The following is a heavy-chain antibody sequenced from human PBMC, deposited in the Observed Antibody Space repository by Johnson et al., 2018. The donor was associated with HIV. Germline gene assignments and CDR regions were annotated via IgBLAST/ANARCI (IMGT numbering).Heavy chain of an antibody. CDR3: ARGVSSGYYSNAFDI. V-gene: IGHV3-53*03. CDR2: IYSGGST. Sequence: VQLVESGGGVVQPGRSLRLSCAASGFTVSSNYMSWVRQAPGKGLEWVSVIYSGGSTGYADSVKGRFTISRDSAKNSLYLQMNSLRAEDTALYYCARGVSSGYYSNAFDIWGQGTMVTVSS. CDR1: GFTVSSNY. J-gene: IGHJ3*02. D-gene: IGHD3-22*01.